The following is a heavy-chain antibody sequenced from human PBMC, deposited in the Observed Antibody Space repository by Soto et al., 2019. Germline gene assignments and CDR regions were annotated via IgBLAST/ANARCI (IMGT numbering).Heavy chain of an antibody. V-gene: IGHV4-59*01. Sequence: SETLSLTCTVSGASMNDYYGSWVRESPGKGLEWIGYMHYSGASNSNPSLKGRVTISIDTPKNQFSLKLTSVTAADTAVYYCVRSGHSFAGAMWGQGNPVTVSS. D-gene: IGHD3-16*01. CDR1: GASMNDYY. CDR3: VRSGHSFAGAM. J-gene: IGHJ4*02. CDR2: MHYSGAS.